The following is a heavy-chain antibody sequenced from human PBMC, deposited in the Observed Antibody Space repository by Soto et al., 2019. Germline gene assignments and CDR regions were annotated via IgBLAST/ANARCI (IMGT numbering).Heavy chain of an antibody. CDR2: IIPIFGTA. J-gene: IGHJ4*02. Sequence: QVQLVQSGAEVKKPGSSVKVSCKASGGTFSSYAISWVRQAPGQGLEWMGGIIPIFGTASYAQKFQGRVTITADESTSTAYMELSSLRYEDTAVYYCARGGMATIKGSFDYWGQGTLVTVSS. D-gene: IGHD5-12*01. CDR3: ARGGMATIKGSFDY. CDR1: GGTFSSYA. V-gene: IGHV1-69*01.